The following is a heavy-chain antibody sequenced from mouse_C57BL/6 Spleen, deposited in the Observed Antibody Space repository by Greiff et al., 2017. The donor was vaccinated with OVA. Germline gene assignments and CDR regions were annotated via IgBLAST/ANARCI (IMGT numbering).Heavy chain of an antibody. J-gene: IGHJ3*01. CDR2: INPNYGTT. CDR1: GYSFTDYN. V-gene: IGHV1-39*01. Sequence: VQLKESGPELVKPGASVKISCKASGYSFTDYNMNWVKQSNGKSLEWIGVINPNYGTTSYNQKFKGKATLTVDQSSSTAYMQLNSLTSEDSAVYYCAGTQDTGGTWFAYWGQGTLVTVSA. CDR3: AGTQDTGGTWFAY. D-gene: IGHD3-2*02.